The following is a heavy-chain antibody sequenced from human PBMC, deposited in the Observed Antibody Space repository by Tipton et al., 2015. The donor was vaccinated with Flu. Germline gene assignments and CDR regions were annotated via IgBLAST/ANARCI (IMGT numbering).Heavy chain of an antibody. CDR3: ARGPESIVGATGGWFDP. CDR2: INHSGST. V-gene: IGHV4-34*01. Sequence: TLSLTCAVYGGSFSGYYWSWIRQPPGKGLEWIGEINHSGSTNYNPSLKSRVTISVDTSKNQFSLKLSSVTAAETAVYYCARGPESIVGATGGWFDPWGQGTLVTVSS. D-gene: IGHD1-26*01. J-gene: IGHJ5*02. CDR1: GGSFSGYY.